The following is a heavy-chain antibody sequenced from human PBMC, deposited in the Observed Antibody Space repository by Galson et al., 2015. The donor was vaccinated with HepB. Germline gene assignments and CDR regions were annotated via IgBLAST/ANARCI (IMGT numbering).Heavy chain of an antibody. CDR1: GYSFTTYW. V-gene: IGHV5-10-1*01. Sequence: QSGAEVKKPGESLRISCKGSGYSFTTYWINWVRQMPGKGLEWMGRIDPSDFYTDYSPSFQGHVSISADKSVNTAFLYWSSLQASDTTIYYCARQSQIVVPASDQHGMDVWGQGTTVTVSS. D-gene: IGHD3-22*01. CDR3: ARQSQIVVPASDQHGMDV. J-gene: IGHJ6*02. CDR2: IDPSDFYT.